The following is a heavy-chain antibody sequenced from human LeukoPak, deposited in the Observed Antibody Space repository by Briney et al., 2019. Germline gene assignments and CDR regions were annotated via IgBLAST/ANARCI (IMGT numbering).Heavy chain of an antibody. J-gene: IGHJ6*03. CDR3: ARAKDRALNYYYYMDV. V-gene: IGHV1-69*05. D-gene: IGHD1-14*01. CDR1: GGTFSSYA. Sequence: SVKVSCKASGGTFSSYAISWVRQAPGQGLEWMGGIIPIFGTANYAQKFQGRVTITTDESTSTAYMELSSLRSEDTAVYYCARAKDRALNYYYYMDVWGKGATVTVSS. CDR2: IIPIFGTA.